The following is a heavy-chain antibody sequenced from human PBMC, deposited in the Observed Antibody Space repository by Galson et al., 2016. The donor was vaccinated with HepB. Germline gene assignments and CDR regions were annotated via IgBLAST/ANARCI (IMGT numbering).Heavy chain of an antibody. J-gene: IGHJ4*02. Sequence: SETLSLTCNVSGVSIDSSNWWTWVRQSPGKDLEWIGEIYRSGSTNYKPSLKSRVTMSVDKSKNQFSLKVTSVTAADTAMYYCARGQEDQDGYDYWGQGTLVTVSS. CDR3: ARGQEDQDGYDY. CDR1: GVSIDSSNW. D-gene: IGHD2-15*01. V-gene: IGHV4-4*02. CDR2: IYRSGST.